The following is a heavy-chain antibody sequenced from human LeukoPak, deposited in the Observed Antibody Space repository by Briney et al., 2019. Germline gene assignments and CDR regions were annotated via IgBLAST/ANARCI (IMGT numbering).Heavy chain of an antibody. Sequence: GGSLRLSCAASGVTFSSYSMNWVRQAPGKGLEGVSSISSSSSYIYYADSVKGRFTISRDNAKNSLYLQMNSLRAEDTAVYYCARAVGYCSSTSCYTWGFYYYYMDVWGKGTTVTVSS. CDR1: GVTFSSYS. CDR2: ISSSSSYI. CDR3: ARAVGYCSSTSCYTWGFYYYYMDV. V-gene: IGHV3-21*01. D-gene: IGHD2-2*02. J-gene: IGHJ6*03.